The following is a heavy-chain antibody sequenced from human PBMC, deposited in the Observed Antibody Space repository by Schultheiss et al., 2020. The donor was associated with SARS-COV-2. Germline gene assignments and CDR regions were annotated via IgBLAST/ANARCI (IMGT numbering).Heavy chain of an antibody. V-gene: IGHV2-5*02. CDR1: GFSLSTSGVG. D-gene: IGHD7-27*01. CDR2: IYWDDDK. J-gene: IGHJ6*02. CDR3: AHSGLELGITWRGGGMDV. Sequence: SGPTLVQPTQTLTLTCTFSGFSLSTSGVGVGWIRQPPGKALEWLALIYWDDDKRYSPSLKSRLTITKDTSKNQVVLTMTNMDPVDTATYYCAHSGLELGITWRGGGMDVLRQGTTVTVAS.